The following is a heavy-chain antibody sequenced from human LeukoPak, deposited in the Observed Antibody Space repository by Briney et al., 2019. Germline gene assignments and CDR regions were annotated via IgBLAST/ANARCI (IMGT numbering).Heavy chain of an antibody. V-gene: IGHV4-39*07. Sequence: SETLSLTCTVSGGSISSSSYYWGWIRQPPGKGLEWIGSIYYSGSTYYNPSLKSRVTISVDTSKNQFSLKLSSVTAADTAVYYCAKVNSGSYLGAFDIWGQGTMVTVSS. D-gene: IGHD1-26*01. CDR1: GGSISSSSYY. J-gene: IGHJ3*02. CDR2: IYYSGST. CDR3: AKVNSGSYLGAFDI.